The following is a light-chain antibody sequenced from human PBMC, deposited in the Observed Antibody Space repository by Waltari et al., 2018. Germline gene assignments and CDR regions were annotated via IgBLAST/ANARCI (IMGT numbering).Light chain of an antibody. CDR2: WAS. Sequence: DIVMTQSPDSLAVSLGERATINCKSSQSVLDTSNNKTYLVWYQQKAGQPPKLLFFWASSRRSGGPVRFTASGSGTDFTLTISSLQPEDVAVYYCQQFVGAPLTFGGGTKVEVK. CDR3: QQFVGAPLT. V-gene: IGKV4-1*01. J-gene: IGKJ4*01. CDR1: QSVLDTSNNKTY.